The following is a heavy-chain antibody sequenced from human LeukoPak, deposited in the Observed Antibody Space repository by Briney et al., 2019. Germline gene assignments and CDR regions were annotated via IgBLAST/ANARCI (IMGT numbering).Heavy chain of an antibody. CDR1: GGSISSSSYY. D-gene: IGHD4-11*01. V-gene: IGHV4-39*01. Sequence: SETLSLTCTVSGGSISSSSYYWGGIRQPPGKGLEWIGSIYYSGSTYYNPSLKSRVTISVDTSKNQFSLKLSSVTAADTAVYYCASDYSNYFDYWGQGPLVTVSS. CDR3: ASDYSNYFDY. J-gene: IGHJ4*02. CDR2: IYYSGST.